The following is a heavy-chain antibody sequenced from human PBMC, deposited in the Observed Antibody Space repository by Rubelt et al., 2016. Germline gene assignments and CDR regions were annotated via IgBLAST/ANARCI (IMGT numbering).Heavy chain of an antibody. Sequence: GGGLVQPGGSLRLSCAASGFTFTGYWMHWVRQAPGKGLVWVSRIINDGSTTDYADSVKGRFTISRDNAKNTLYLQMNSLRAEDTAVYYCARGVVPAAPYYYGMDVWGQGTTVTVSS. CDR2: IINDGSTT. CDR1: GFTFTGYW. J-gene: IGHJ6*02. V-gene: IGHV3-74*01. CDR3: ARGVVPAAPYYYGMDV. D-gene: IGHD2-2*01.